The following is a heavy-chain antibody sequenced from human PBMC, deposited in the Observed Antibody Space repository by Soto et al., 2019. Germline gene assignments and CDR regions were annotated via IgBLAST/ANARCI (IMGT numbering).Heavy chain of an antibody. V-gene: IGHV3-23*01. Sequence: EVQLLESGGGLVQPGGSLRLSCAASGFTFSMYAMSWVRQVPGRGLGWVAGIGGGDHDTYYTDSVKGRFTVYRDNSNNIMSLQMNSLRVEDTAIYYCAKDRVDHNSVWDPFDIWGQGTMVTVSS. CDR2: IGGGDHDT. CDR1: GFTFSMYA. D-gene: IGHD1-20*01. CDR3: AKDRVDHNSVWDPFDI. J-gene: IGHJ3*02.